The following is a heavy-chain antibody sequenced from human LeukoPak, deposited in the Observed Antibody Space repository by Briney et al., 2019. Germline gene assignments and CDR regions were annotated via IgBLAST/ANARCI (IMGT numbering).Heavy chain of an antibody. CDR3: TRGVVLNAFDI. D-gene: IGHD3-22*01. V-gene: IGHV3-74*01. Sequence: GGSLRLCCAASGFTFSNYLMHWVRHAPGKGLVWVSRINSDGSITNYADAVMGRFTVSRDNAKNTLYLQMNSLRAEDAAVYYCTRGVVLNAFDIWGQGTMVTVSS. CDR1: GFTFSNYL. CDR2: INSDGSIT. J-gene: IGHJ3*02.